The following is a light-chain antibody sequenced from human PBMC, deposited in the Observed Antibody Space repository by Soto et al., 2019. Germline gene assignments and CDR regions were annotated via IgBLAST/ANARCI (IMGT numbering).Light chain of an antibody. CDR2: DAS. CDR1: QSVSSY. J-gene: IGKJ2*01. CDR3: QQRSNWPPIYT. Sequence: EIVLTQSPATLSLSPGERATLSCRASQSVSSYLAWYQQKPGQAPRLLLYDASNRATGIPARFSGSGSGTDFTRTISSIEPEDFAVYYWQQRSNWPPIYTFGQGTKVESK. V-gene: IGKV3-11*01.